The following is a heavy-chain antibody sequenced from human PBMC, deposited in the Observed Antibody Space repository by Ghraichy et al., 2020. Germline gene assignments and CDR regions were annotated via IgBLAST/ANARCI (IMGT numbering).Heavy chain of an antibody. CDR1: GYTFTGYY. CDR2: INPNSGGT. D-gene: IGHD2-15*01. CDR3: ARDFLGHRSGGSCYDY. J-gene: IGHJ4*02. Sequence: ASVKVSCKASGYTFTGYYMHWVRQAPGQGLEWMGWINPNSGGTNYAQKFQGRVTMTRDTSISTAYMELSRLRSDDTAVYYCARDFLGHRSGGSCYDYWGQGTLVTVSS. V-gene: IGHV1-2*02.